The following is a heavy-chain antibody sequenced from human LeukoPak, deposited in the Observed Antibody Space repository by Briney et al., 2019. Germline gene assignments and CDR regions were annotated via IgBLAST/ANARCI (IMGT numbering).Heavy chain of an antibody. J-gene: IGHJ4*02. CDR3: ARNSGSNRPVDC. CDR2: INTDGSTT. CDR1: GFTFSSYW. V-gene: IGHV3-74*01. D-gene: IGHD1-26*01. Sequence: GGSLRLSCAASGFTFSSYWMHWVRQAPGKGLVWISGINTDGSTTSYADSVKGRFTISRDNANNTLYLQMNSLRAEDTAVYYCARNSGSNRPVDCWGQGTLVAASS.